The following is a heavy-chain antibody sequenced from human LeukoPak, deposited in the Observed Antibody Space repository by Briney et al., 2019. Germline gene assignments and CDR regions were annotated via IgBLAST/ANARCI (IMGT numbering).Heavy chain of an antibody. CDR1: GGSISSSSHY. J-gene: IGHJ4*02. V-gene: IGHV4-31*03. D-gene: IGHD3-10*01. CDR2: IYYSGST. Sequence: SETLSLTCTVSGGSISSSSHYWSWIRQHPGKGLEWIGYIYYSGSTYYNPSLKSRVTISVDTSKNQFSLKLSSVTAADTAVYYCAREPRITMVRGVIIGYFDYWGQGTLVTVSS. CDR3: AREPRITMVRGVIIGYFDY.